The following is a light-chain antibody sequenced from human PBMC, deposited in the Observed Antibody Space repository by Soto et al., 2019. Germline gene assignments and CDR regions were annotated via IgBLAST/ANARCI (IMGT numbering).Light chain of an antibody. V-gene: IGLV2-8*01. Sequence: QSALTQAPSASGSPGQSVTISCTGTSSDVGDYNYVSWYQQHPGKAPKLMIYEVSKRPSGVPDRFSGSKSGNTASLTVSGLQAEDEADYYCSSYAGSNRVFGTGTKVTVL. CDR2: EVS. J-gene: IGLJ1*01. CDR1: SSDVGDYNY. CDR3: SSYAGSNRV.